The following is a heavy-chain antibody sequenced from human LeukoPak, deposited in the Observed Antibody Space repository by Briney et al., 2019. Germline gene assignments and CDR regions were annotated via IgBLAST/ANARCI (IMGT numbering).Heavy chain of an antibody. V-gene: IGHV3-23*01. Sequence: GGSLRLSCAASGFTVSSNYMSWVRQAPGKGLEWVSAISGSGGSTYYADSVKGRFTISRDNSKNTLYLQMNSLRAEDTAVYYCAKGIGGLWFGELYGYWGQGTLVTVSS. CDR3: AKGIGGLWFGELYGY. D-gene: IGHD3-10*01. CDR2: ISGSGGST. CDR1: GFTVSSNY. J-gene: IGHJ4*02.